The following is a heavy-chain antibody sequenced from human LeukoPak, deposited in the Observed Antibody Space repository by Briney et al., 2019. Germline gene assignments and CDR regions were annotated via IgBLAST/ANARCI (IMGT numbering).Heavy chain of an antibody. CDR3: ARTVTTTHFEN. CDR2: IYYSGST. CDR1: GGSISSYY. V-gene: IGHV4-59*01. Sequence: SETLSLTCTVSGGSISSYYWSWIRQPPGKGLEWIGYIYYSGSTNYNPSLKSRVTISVDTSKNQFSLKLSSVTAADTAVYYCARTVTTTHFENWGQGILVTVSS. J-gene: IGHJ4*02. D-gene: IGHD4-11*01.